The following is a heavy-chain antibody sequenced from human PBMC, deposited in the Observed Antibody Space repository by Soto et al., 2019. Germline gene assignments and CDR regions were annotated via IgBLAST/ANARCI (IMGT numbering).Heavy chain of an antibody. D-gene: IGHD3-22*01. CDR1: GYTFTGYY. CDR3: ARDRARPMYYYDSSGSEGSSGMDV. J-gene: IGHJ6*02. CDR2: INPNSGGT. Sequence: ASVKGSCKASGYTFTGYYMDWVRQAPGQGLEWMGWINPNSGGTNYAQKFQGWVTMTRDTSISTAYMELSRLRSDDTAVYYCARDRARPMYYYDSSGSEGSSGMDVWGQGTTVTVSS. V-gene: IGHV1-2*04.